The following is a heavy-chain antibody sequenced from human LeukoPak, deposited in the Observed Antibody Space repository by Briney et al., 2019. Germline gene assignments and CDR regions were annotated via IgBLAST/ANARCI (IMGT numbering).Heavy chain of an antibody. D-gene: IGHD3-22*01. CDR1: GFTFSSYA. V-gene: IGHV3-23*01. J-gene: IGHJ4*02. Sequence: GGSLRLSCAASGFTFSSYAMSWVRQAPGKGLEWVSAISGSGGSTYYADSVKGRFTISRDNSKNTLYLQMNSLRAEDTAVYYCARDFYYDSSGYPRFALYWGQGTLVTVSS. CDR2: ISGSGGST. CDR3: ARDFYYDSSGYPRFALY.